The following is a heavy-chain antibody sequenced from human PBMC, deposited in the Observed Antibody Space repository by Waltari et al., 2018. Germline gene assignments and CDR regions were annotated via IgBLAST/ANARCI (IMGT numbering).Heavy chain of an antibody. CDR1: GFTFSDYV. Sequence: EVQLLESGGGLVQLGGSLRLSCVVSGFTFSDYVMNWVRLAPGMGREWVSRVAESDGRTCYADSVKGRFTISRDNSKNTRYLQMNSLRVDDTAIYYCVRRSSGWGAFDQWGQGILVTVSA. CDR3: VRRSSGWGAFDQ. V-gene: IGHV3-23*01. J-gene: IGHJ4*02. D-gene: IGHD6-19*01. CDR2: VAESDGRT.